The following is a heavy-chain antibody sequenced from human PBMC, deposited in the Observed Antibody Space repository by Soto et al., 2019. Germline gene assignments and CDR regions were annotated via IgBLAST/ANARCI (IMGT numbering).Heavy chain of an antibody. CDR2: IFSNDEK. J-gene: IGHJ4*02. V-gene: IGHV2-26*01. CDR1: VFSLSNARLA. Sequence: VTLKESGPLLVQPTETLTLTCTVSVFSLSNARLAVSWIPQPPGKALEWLAHIFSNDEKSYSTSLKSRLPIAKDTSNSHVVLTITNMDPVDTATYYCALAVGYDLWSGYYFDYYCDYWGKGTLVTVSS. D-gene: IGHD3-3*01. CDR3: ALAVGYDLWSGYYFDYYCDY.